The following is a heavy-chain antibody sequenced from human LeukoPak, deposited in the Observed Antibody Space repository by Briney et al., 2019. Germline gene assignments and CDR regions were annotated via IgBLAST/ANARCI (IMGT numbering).Heavy chain of an antibody. CDR3: ARRTGYSSSWYYFDY. CDR2: IYYSGST. J-gene: IGHJ4*02. CDR1: GYSISSGYY. D-gene: IGHD6-13*01. V-gene: IGHV4-38-2*01. Sequence: SETLSLTCAVSGYSISSGYYWGWIRQPPGKGLEWIGSIYYSGSTYYNPSLKSRVTISVDTSKNQFSLKLSSVTAADTAVYYCARRTGYSSSWYYFDYWGQGTLVTVSS.